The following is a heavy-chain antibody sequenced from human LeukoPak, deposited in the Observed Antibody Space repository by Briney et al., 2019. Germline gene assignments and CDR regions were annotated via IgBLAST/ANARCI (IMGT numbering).Heavy chain of an antibody. D-gene: IGHD1-14*01. CDR1: EFTFNIYA. J-gene: IGHJ4*02. CDR2: ISGSGGST. V-gene: IGHV3-23*01. CDR3: AKDRRAIKPSRFDY. Sequence: PGGSLRLSCANSEFTFNIYAMSWVRQAPGKGLEWVSAISGSGGSTYYTDSVKGRFTISRDNSKNVVYLQMNSLRAEDTAAYYCAKDRRAIKPSRFDYWGQGTVVTVSS.